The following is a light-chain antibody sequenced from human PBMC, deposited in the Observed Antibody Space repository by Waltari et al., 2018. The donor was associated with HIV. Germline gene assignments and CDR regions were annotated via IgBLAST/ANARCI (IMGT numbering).Light chain of an antibody. J-gene: IGLJ1*01. CDR3: CSYAASSTSPMV. Sequence: QSALTQPASVSGSPGQSINLSCTGTSSDIGSYNVVSWYQQPPNFAPKLLIYEGSKRPAGVSARFSASKSGNTASLTISGLQADDEADYYCCSYAASSTSPMVFGTGTKVTVL. CDR2: EGS. V-gene: IGLV2-23*01. CDR1: SSDIGSYNV.